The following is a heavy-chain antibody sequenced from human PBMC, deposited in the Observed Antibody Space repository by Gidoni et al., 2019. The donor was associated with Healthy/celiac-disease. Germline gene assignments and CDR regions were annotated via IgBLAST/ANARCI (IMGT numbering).Heavy chain of an antibody. V-gene: IGHV3-23*01. J-gene: IGHJ4*02. CDR1: VFTFSSYA. Sequence: EVQPLESGGGLVQPGGSLRLSCAAPVFTFSSYAMRCVRQAPGKGLEWVSAISGSGGSTYYADSVKGRFTISRDNSKNTLYLQMNSLRAEDTAVYYCAARSTSSWLYFDYWGQGTLVTVSS. CDR3: AARSTSSWLYFDY. D-gene: IGHD6-13*01. CDR2: ISGSGGST.